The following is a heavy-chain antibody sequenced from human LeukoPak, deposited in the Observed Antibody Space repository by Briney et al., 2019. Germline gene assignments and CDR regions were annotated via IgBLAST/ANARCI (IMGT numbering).Heavy chain of an antibody. J-gene: IGHJ4*02. CDR1: GFTFSRYN. D-gene: IGHD5-18*01. CDR2: ITSSSIYK. V-gene: IGHV3-21*01. Sequence: GGSLRLSCATSGFTFSRYNMNWVRRAPGKGLEWVSSITSSSIYKYYADSMKGRFTISRDNAKNSLYLQMDSLRAEDTAVYYCAREGYSYGQNFDYWGQGTLVTVSS. CDR3: AREGYSYGQNFDY.